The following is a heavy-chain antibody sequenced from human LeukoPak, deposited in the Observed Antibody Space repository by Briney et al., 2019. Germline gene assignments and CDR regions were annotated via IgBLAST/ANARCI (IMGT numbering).Heavy chain of an antibody. CDR2: IFYSGST. CDR1: GGSISGHY. J-gene: IGHJ5*02. CDR3: ARDLGEYDYGDYGWFDP. Sequence: SETLSLTCTVSGGSISGHYWSWIRQSPGKGLEWIGYIFYSGSTNYNPSLKSRMTISVDTSKNQFSLTLRSVTPADTAVYCCARDLGEYDYGDYGWFDPWGQGIRVTVSS. V-gene: IGHV4-59*11. D-gene: IGHD4-17*01.